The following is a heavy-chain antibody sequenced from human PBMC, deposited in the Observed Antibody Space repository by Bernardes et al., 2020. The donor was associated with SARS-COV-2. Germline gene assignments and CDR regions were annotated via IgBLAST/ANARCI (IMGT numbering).Heavy chain of an antibody. J-gene: IGHJ1*01. CDR1: GFTFRRYW. CDR3: TREHSDISASYSGTGDFQR. V-gene: IGHV3-74*01. D-gene: IGHD3-22*01. CDR2: IDNDGSST. Sequence: GSLSLSCGASGFTFRRYWMHWVRQAPGKGLVWVSRIDNDGSSTTYADAVKGRFIMSRDNAKNTLYLQMNSLTAEDTAVYYCTREHSDISASYSGTGDFQRWGQGTLVTVSS.